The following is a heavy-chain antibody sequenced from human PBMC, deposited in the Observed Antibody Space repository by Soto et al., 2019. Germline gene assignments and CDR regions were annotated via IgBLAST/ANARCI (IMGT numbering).Heavy chain of an antibody. J-gene: IGHJ4*02. V-gene: IGHV5-51*01. CDR3: VRRHYSGSGPNDS. CDR1: GYDFSNFW. CDR2: IQPSDSDV. D-gene: IGHD3-10*01. Sequence: GESLKISCKDYGYDFSNFWIGWVRQVSGKGLEWMGIIQPSDSDVQYSPSFQGQVTISVDKSVTTAYLQWSNLQASDSAMYYCVRRHYSGSGPNDSWGQGTLVTVSS.